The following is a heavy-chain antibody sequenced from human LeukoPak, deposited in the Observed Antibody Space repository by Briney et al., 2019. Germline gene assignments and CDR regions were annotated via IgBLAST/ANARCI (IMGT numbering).Heavy chain of an antibody. V-gene: IGHV4-39*01. CDR2: IYYSGST. Sequence: PSETLSLTCTVSGGSISSSSYYWGWIRQPPGKGLEWIGSIYYSGSTYYNPSLKSRVTISVDTSKNQFSLKLSSVTAADTAVYYCARQVVSSSGRYGRIFDYWGQGTLVTVSS. CDR1: GGSISSSSYY. D-gene: IGHD6-19*01. CDR3: ARQVVSSSGRYGRIFDY. J-gene: IGHJ4*02.